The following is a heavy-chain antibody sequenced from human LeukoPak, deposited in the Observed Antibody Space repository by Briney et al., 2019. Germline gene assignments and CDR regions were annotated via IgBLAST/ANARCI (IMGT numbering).Heavy chain of an antibody. CDR3: ARVEGEQPLAY. D-gene: IGHD3-16*01. V-gene: IGHV3-48*03. CDR1: GFMFNIHE. CDR2: MSNVGGTT. J-gene: IGHJ4*02. Sequence: GGSLRLSCVASGFMFNIHEMNWVRQAPGKGLEWISYMSNVGGTTHYADSVKGRVTVSRDNAKKSLYLQMDSLRVEDTAVYYCARVEGEQPLAYWGQGTLVTVSS.